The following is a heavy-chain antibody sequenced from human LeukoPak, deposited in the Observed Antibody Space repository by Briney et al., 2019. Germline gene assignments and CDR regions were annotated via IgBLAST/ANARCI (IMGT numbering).Heavy chain of an antibody. CDR3: ASQTTVVRYFQH. Sequence: SETLSLTCTVSGGSISSYYWSWIRQPPGKGLEWIGYIYYSGSTNYNPSLKSRVTISVDTSKNQFSLKLSSVTAADTAVYYCASQTTVVRYFQHWGQGTLVTVSS. J-gene: IGHJ1*01. D-gene: IGHD4-23*01. CDR2: IYYSGST. V-gene: IGHV4-59*01. CDR1: GGSISSYY.